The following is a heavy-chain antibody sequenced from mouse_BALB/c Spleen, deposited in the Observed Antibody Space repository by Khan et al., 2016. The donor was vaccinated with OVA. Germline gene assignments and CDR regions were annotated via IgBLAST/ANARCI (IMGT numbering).Heavy chain of an antibody. D-gene: IGHD2-14*01. J-gene: IGHJ2*01. CDR1: GYTFTSYV. CDR3: AKNYRYDVYFDY. CDR2: IYPYNDDT. V-gene: IGHV1S136*01. Sequence: VQLQQSGPELVKPGASVKMSCEASGYTFTSYVIHWVKQKPGQGLEWIGYIYPYNDDTKYNEKFKGKATLTSDTSSNTAYMELRSLTSEDSAVYYCAKNYRYDVYFDYWGQGTTLTVSS.